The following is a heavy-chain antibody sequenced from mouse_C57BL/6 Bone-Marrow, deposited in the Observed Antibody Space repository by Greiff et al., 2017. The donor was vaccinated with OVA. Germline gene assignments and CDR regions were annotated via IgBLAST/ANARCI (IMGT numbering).Heavy chain of an antibody. Sequence: EVKLMESGAELVRPGASVKLSCTASGFNIKDDYMHWVKQRPEQGLEWIGWIDPENGDTEYASKFQGKATITADTSSNTAYLQLSSLTSEDTAVYYCTTFTTVVAHYAMDYWGQGTSVTVSS. V-gene: IGHV14-4*01. J-gene: IGHJ4*01. CDR1: GFNIKDDY. D-gene: IGHD1-1*01. CDR3: TTFTTVVAHYAMDY. CDR2: IDPENGDT.